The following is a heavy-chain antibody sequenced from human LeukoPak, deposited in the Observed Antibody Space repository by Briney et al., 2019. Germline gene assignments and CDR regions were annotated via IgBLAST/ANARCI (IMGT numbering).Heavy chain of an antibody. V-gene: IGHV3-21*01. CDR1: GFTISSNY. Sequence: GGSLRLSCAASGFTISSNYMSWVRQAPGKGLEWVSSISSSSSYIYYADSVKGRFTISRDNAKNSLYLQMNSLRAEDTAVYYCARGDITMTPYGMDVWGQGTTVTVS. CDR3: ARGDITMTPYGMDV. J-gene: IGHJ6*02. D-gene: IGHD3-22*01. CDR2: ISSSSSYI.